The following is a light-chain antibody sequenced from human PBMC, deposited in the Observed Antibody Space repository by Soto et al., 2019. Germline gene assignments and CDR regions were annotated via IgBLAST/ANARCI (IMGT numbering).Light chain of an antibody. CDR1: QSISSW. CDR3: QQDNIYYT. J-gene: IGKJ2*01. CDR2: KAP. V-gene: IGKV1-5*03. Sequence: DIPMTQSPSTLSASVGDRVTITCRASQSISSWLAWYQRKPGKAPKLLIYKAPNLESGVPSRFSGSGSGTEFTLTISSLLPDDFANYYCQQDNIYYTCGQGTKLEIK.